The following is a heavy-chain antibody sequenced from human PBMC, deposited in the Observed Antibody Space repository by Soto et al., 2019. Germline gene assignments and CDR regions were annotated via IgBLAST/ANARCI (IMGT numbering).Heavy chain of an antibody. CDR3: AREGIAARHFDY. Sequence: VASVKVSCKASGGTFSSYAISWVRQAPGQGLEWMGGIIPIFGTANYAQKFQGRVTITADESTSTAYMELSSLRSEDTAVYYCAREGIAARHFDYWGQGXLVTVSS. CDR1: GGTFSSYA. CDR2: IIPIFGTA. V-gene: IGHV1-69*13. D-gene: IGHD6-6*01. J-gene: IGHJ4*02.